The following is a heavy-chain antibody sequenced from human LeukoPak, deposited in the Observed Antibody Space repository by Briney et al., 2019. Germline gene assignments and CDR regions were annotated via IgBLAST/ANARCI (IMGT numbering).Heavy chain of an antibody. CDR3: ATRIDY. Sequence: GGSLRFSCAASGFTFTAYSMNWVRQVPGKGLEWLSYISTSSTTIYYADSVKGRFTISRDNAKNSLYLQMNSLRAEDTAIYYCATRIDYWGQGTLVTVSS. CDR2: ISTSSTTI. V-gene: IGHV3-48*04. CDR1: GFTFTAYS. J-gene: IGHJ4*02.